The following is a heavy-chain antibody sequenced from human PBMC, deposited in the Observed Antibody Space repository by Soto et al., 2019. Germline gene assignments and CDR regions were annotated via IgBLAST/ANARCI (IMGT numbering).Heavy chain of an antibody. CDR3: ARLPLRLYYLDY. Sequence: EVQLLDSGGGLVQPGGSLRLSCVDSGFTFSNYAMGWVRQAPGKGLAWVSTISGSSGRTNYADSVKGRFTIARDNSKNTVSLHESSLRAEDTAVDYCARLPLRLYYLDYWGQGTLVTVSS. CDR2: ISGSSGRT. V-gene: IGHV3-23*01. CDR1: GFTFSNYA. D-gene: IGHD2-15*01. J-gene: IGHJ4*02.